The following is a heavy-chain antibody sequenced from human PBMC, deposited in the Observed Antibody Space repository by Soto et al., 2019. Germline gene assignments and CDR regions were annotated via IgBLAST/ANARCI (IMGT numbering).Heavy chain of an antibody. J-gene: IGHJ4*02. CDR1: GFTFSSYG. CDR2: ISYDGSNK. V-gene: IGHV3-30*18. CDR3: ANSIMGAAGSDGAFDY. D-gene: IGHD6-13*01. Sequence: QVQLVESGGGVVQPGRSLRLSCAASGFTFSSYGMHWVRQAPGKGLEWVAVISYDGSNKYYADSVKGRFTISRDNSKNTLYLQMNSLRAEDTAVYYCANSIMGAAGSDGAFDYWGQGTLVTVSS.